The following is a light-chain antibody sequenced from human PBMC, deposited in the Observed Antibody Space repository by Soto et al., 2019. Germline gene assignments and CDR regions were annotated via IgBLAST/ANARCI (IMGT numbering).Light chain of an antibody. CDR2: SDN. CDR3: APWNDNLSGWV. J-gene: IGLJ3*02. V-gene: IGLV1-47*02. CDR1: ISNIGSNY. Sequence: QAVVTQPPSASGTPGQRVNISCSGNISNIGSNYVYWYQQLPGTAPKLLIYSDNQRPSGVPDRFSGSKSGTSASLAISGLRSEDEADYNCAPWNDNLSGWVFGGGTKVTVL.